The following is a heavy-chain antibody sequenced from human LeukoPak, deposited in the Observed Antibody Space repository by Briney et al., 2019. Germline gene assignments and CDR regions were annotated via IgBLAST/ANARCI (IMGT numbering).Heavy chain of an antibody. J-gene: IGHJ2*01. CDR1: GGSISSGDYY. V-gene: IGHV4-31*03. CDR2: IYHSGYT. Sequence: SETLSLTCTVSGGSISSGDYYWTWIRQHPGKGLEWIGYIYHSGYTYYNPSLKSRVTMSLDTSKNKFSLKLSSVTAADTAVYYCVRGRYDSSGYNYWYFDLWGRGTLVTASS. D-gene: IGHD3-22*01. CDR3: VRGRYDSSGYNYWYFDL.